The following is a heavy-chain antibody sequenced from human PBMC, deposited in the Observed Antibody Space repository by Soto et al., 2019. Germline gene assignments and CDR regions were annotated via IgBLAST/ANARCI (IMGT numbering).Heavy chain of an antibody. J-gene: IGHJ4*02. CDR2: ISWNSGSI. CDR1: GFTFDDYA. CDR3: AKAVGSDGNFDY. Sequence: EVQLVESGGGLVQPGRSLRLSCAASGFTFDDYAMHWVRQAPGKGLEWVSGISWNSGSIGYADSVKGRFTISRDNAKNSLYLQMNSLRAEDTALYYCAKAVGSDGNFDYWGPGTLVTVSS. V-gene: IGHV3-9*01. D-gene: IGHD5-18*01.